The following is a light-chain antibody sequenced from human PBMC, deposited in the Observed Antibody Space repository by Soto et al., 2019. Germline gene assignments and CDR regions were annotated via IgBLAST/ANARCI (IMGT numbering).Light chain of an antibody. CDR3: CLYGGSSNYVV. V-gene: IGLV2-23*02. CDR2: EVT. CDR1: SSDVGKYNF. Sequence: QSALTQPASVSGSPGQSITISCTGTSSDVGKYNFVSWYRQHPGKVPKIIIFEVTKRPSGVSNRFSGSRSGNTASLTISGLQAEDEADYYCCLYGGSSNYVVFGGGTKLTVL. J-gene: IGLJ2*01.